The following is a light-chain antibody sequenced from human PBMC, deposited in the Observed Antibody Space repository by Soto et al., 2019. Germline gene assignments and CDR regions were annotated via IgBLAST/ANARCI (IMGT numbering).Light chain of an antibody. Sequence: QSALTQPASVTGSPGQSITISCTGTSSDIGAYNHVSWYQQYPGTAPKLMIYDINNRPSGVSNRFSGSKSGNTASLTISGLQAEDEADYYCVSYTTSASYVFGTGTKLTVL. J-gene: IGLJ1*01. CDR3: VSYTTSASYV. CDR1: SSDIGAYNH. V-gene: IGLV2-14*03. CDR2: DIN.